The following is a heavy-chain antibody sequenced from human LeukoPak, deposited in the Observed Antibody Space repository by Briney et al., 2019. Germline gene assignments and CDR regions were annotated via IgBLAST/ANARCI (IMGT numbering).Heavy chain of an antibody. CDR2: IYYSGST. Sequence: SETLSLTCIVSGGSISSISSNNYHWGWIRQPPGKGLEWIGSIYYSGSTYYNPSLKSRVTISVDTSKNQFSLKLSSVTAADTAVYYCARDQYDSSGYFLGNDYWGQGILVTVSS. CDR3: ARDQYDSSGYFLGNDY. CDR1: GGSISSISSNNYH. D-gene: IGHD3-22*01. J-gene: IGHJ4*02. V-gene: IGHV4-39*02.